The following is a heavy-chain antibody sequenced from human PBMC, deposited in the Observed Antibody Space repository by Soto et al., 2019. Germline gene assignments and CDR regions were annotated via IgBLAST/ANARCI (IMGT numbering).Heavy chain of an antibody. V-gene: IGHV3-30*18. CDR1: GFTFSSYG. CDR3: AKGIDDFWSGLIPSFYYYGMDV. Sequence: PGGSLRLSCAASGFTFSSYGMHWVRQAPGKGLEWVAVISYDGSNKYYADSVKGRFTISRDNSKNTLYLQMNSLRAEDTAVYYCAKGIDDFWSGLIPSFYYYGMDVWGQGTTVTVSS. D-gene: IGHD3-3*01. CDR2: ISYDGSNK. J-gene: IGHJ6*02.